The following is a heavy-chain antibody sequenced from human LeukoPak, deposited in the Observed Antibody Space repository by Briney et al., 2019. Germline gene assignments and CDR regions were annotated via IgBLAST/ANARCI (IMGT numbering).Heavy chain of an antibody. J-gene: IGHJ3*02. CDR2: INHSGST. D-gene: IGHD3-10*01. Sequence: SETLSLTCAVYGGSFSGYYWSWTRQPPGKGLEWIGEINHSGSTNYNPSLKSRVTISVDTSKNQFSLKLSSVTAADTAVYYCARRRSNYYGSGSYFRNHAFDIWGQGTMVTVSS. CDR3: ARRRSNYYGSGSYFRNHAFDI. V-gene: IGHV4-34*01. CDR1: GGSFSGYY.